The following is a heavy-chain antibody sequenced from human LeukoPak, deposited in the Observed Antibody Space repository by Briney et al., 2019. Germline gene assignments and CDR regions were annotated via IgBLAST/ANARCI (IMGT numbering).Heavy chain of an antibody. CDR3: ARHSLYNWNDADAFDI. V-gene: IGHV4-59*08. CDR2: IYYSGST. Sequence: PSETLPLTCTVSGGSISSYYWSWIRQPPGKGLEWIGYIYYSGSTNYNPSLKSRVTISVDTSKNQFSLKLSSVTAADTAVYYCARHSLYNWNDADAFDIWGQGTMVTVSS. J-gene: IGHJ3*02. CDR1: GGSISSYY. D-gene: IGHD1-20*01.